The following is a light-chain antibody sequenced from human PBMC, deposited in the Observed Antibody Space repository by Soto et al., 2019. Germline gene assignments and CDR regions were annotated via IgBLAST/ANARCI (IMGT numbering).Light chain of an antibody. V-gene: IGKV1-39*01. CDR2: DAS. CDR1: QSISSR. CDR3: QQSYSTPSIT. Sequence: DIQMTQSPSTLSASVGDRVTMTFRVSQSISSRLAWYQQKPGKAPKVLIYDASSLQDGVPSRFSGSGSGTDFTLTISSLQPEDFATYYCQQSYSTPSITFGQGTRLEIK. J-gene: IGKJ5*01.